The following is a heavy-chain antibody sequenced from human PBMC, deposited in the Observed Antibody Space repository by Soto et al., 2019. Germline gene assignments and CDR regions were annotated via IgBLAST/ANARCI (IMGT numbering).Heavy chain of an antibody. CDR1: GGSISSGGYS. V-gene: IGHV4-30-2*01. CDR3: ARDRGYYGMDV. J-gene: IGHJ6*02. Sequence: ASETLSLTCAVSGGSISSGGYSWSWIRQPPGKGLEWIGYIYHSGSTYYNPSLKSRVTISVDRSKNQFSLKLSSVTAADTAVYYCARDRGYYGMDVWGQGTTGTVSS. CDR2: IYHSGST.